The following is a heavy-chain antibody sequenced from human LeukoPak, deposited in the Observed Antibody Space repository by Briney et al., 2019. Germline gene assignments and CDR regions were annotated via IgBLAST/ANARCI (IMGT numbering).Heavy chain of an antibody. V-gene: IGHV4-39*07. CDR3: ARVQWELPRGRAFDI. Sequence: SETLSLTCTVSGGSISSSSSYWGWIRQPPRKGLEWIGSISYSGSTYSNPSLKSRVTISVDTSKNQFSLKLSSVTAADTAVYYCARVQWELPRGRAFDIWGQGTMVTVSS. D-gene: IGHD1-26*01. J-gene: IGHJ3*02. CDR2: ISYSGST. CDR1: GGSISSSSSY.